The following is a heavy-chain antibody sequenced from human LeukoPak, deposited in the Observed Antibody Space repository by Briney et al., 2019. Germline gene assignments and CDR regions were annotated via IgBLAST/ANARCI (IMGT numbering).Heavy chain of an antibody. D-gene: IGHD3-3*01. CDR1: GYTFTGYY. Sequence: ASVKVSCKASGYTFTGYYIHWVRQAPGQGLQWMGWINPNNGGTNYAQRFQGRVTMTWDASISTAYMELSSLRSEDTAVYYCARSNIRYDFWSGYYPWVYWGQGTLVTVSS. CDR2: INPNNGGT. V-gene: IGHV1-2*02. CDR3: ARSNIRYDFWSGYYPWVY. J-gene: IGHJ4*02.